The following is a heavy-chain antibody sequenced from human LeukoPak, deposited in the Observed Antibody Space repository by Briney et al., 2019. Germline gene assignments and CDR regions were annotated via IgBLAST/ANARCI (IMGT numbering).Heavy chain of an antibody. V-gene: IGHV1-18*01. CDR2: ISTYNGNT. Sequence: ASVKVSCKASGYTFTSYGISWVRQAPGQGLEWMGWISTYNGNTNYAQKLQGRVTMTADTSTSTAYMDMRSLRSDDTAVYYCARDLHRVVVRGVPHYYYYMDVWGKGTTVTISS. J-gene: IGHJ6*03. D-gene: IGHD3-10*01. CDR3: ARDLHRVVVRGVPHYYYYMDV. CDR1: GYTFTSYG.